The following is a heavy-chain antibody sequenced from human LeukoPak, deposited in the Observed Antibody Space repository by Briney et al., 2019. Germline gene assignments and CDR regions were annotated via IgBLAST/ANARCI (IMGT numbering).Heavy chain of an antibody. D-gene: IGHD7-27*01. V-gene: IGHV3-66*01. CDR3: ARASTLRTGDAH. CDR1: GFTVSSNY. J-gene: IGHJ4*02. Sequence: PGGSPRLSCAASGFTVSSNYMSWVRQAPGKGLEWVSVIYTGGSTSYADSVKGRFTISRDSSKNTLFLQMNSLRAEDTAVYYCARASTLRTGDAHWGQGTLVTVSS. CDR2: IYTGGST.